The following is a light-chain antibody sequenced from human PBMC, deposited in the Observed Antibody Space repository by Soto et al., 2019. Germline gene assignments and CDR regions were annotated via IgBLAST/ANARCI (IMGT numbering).Light chain of an antibody. V-gene: IGKV1-39*01. CDR1: QTILTY. CDR2: AAS. Sequence: DIQMTQSPSSLSASVGDTVTITCRASQTILTYLNWYQQKPGKAPKLLIYAASSLQSGVPSRFSGGGSATDFTLTISSLQPEDFATYYCQQSFGTTWTFGRGTKVVIK. CDR3: QQSFGTTWT. J-gene: IGKJ1*01.